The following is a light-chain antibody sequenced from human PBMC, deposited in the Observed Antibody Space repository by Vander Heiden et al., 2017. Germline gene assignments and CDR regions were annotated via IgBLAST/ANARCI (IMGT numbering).Light chain of an antibody. J-gene: IGKJ1*01. CDR3: QQYNSYSCT. Sequence: DIQMPHSPSTLSASVGDRVTITCRASQSISSWLAWYQQKPGNAPKLLIYKASNLEPGVPSRFSSSGSGTEFTLTISSLQPDDCATYYCQQYNSYSCTFGQGTKVEIK. CDR1: QSISSW. V-gene: IGKV1-5*03. CDR2: KAS.